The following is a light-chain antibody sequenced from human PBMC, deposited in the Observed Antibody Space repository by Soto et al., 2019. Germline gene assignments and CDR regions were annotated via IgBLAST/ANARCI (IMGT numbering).Light chain of an antibody. Sequence: EIVLTQSPGTLSLSPGEGATVSCRASQSVSSHLAWYQHKPGQAPRLLFYDASTRATGIPARFSGSGSGTDFTLTISRLEPEDFAVFYCQQYGSSPQTFGQGTKV. V-gene: IGKV3-20*01. CDR2: DAS. CDR1: QSVSSH. J-gene: IGKJ1*01. CDR3: QQYGSSPQT.